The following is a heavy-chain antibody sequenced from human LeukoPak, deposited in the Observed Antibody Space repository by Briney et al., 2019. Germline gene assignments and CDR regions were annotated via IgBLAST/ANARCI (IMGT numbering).Heavy chain of an antibody. J-gene: IGHJ6*03. CDR2: ISSSGSTI. V-gene: IGHV3-11*04. CDR3: ARRADIVVVPAAHRDYYYYYYYMDV. CDR1: GFTFSDYY. Sequence: GGSLRLSCAASGFTFSDYYMSWIRQAPGKGLEWASYISSSGSTIYYADSVKGRFTISRDNAKNSLYLQMNSLRAEDTAVYYCARRADIVVVPAAHRDYYYYYYYMDVWGKGTTVTVSS. D-gene: IGHD2-2*01.